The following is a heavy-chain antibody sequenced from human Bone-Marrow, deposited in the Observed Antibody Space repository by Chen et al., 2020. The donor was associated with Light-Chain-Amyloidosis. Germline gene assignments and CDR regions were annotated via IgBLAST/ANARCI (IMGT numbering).Heavy chain of an antibody. CDR1: GISFTSYG. D-gene: IGHD2-15*01. J-gene: IGHJ3*02. V-gene: IGHV3-21*01. CDR3: ARDGDTGGAFDI. Sequence: EVHLVESGGGLVNPGGSLRLSCVASGISFTSYGMNWVRQAPGKGLEWVSSVSSSSTYIFYADSVRGRFTISKDNTQRSVSLQMNSLRAEDSGTYYCARDGDTGGAFDIWGQGAVVTVSS. CDR2: VSSSSTYI.